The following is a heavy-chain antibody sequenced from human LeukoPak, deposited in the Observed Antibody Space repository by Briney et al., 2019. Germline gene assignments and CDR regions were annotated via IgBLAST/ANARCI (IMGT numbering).Heavy chain of an antibody. D-gene: IGHD3-3*02. CDR3: ARDYSRSIFYS. CDR1: GYTFTSYY. J-gene: IGHJ4*02. V-gene: IGHV1-46*01. Sequence: ASVKVSCKASGYTFTSYYMHWVRQAPGQGLEWMGIINPSGGSTSYAQKFQGRVTMTRDTSTSTVYVGLRSLRSEDTAVYYCARDYSRSIFYSGGQGTLVTVSS. CDR2: INPSGGST.